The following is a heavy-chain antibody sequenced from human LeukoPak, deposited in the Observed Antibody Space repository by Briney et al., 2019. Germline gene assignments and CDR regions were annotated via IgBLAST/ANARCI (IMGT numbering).Heavy chain of an antibody. V-gene: IGHV3-53*05. CDR2: SYSGGST. CDR3: ARNWFDP. CDR1: GFTASSVY. Sequence: PRRSLRPSCAVSGFTASSVYIGWGRQAPGKGLEWVSVSYSGGSTYYADSVKGRFTISRDKSKNTVYLQMNSLRFEDTAMYYCARNWFDPWGQGTLVTVSS. J-gene: IGHJ5*02.